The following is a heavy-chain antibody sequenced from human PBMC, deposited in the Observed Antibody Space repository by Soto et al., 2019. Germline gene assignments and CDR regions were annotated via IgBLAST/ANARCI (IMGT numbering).Heavy chain of an antibody. V-gene: IGHV3-23*01. Sequence: GGSLRLSCAASGFTFSSYAMSWVRQAPGKGLEWVSAISGSGGSTYYADSVKGRFTISRDNSKNTLYLQMNSLRAEDTAVYYCAKVNDSSGGSSGFDPWGQGTLVTVSS. CDR3: AKVNDSSGGSSGFDP. CDR1: GFTFSSYA. J-gene: IGHJ5*02. D-gene: IGHD3-22*01. CDR2: ISGSGGST.